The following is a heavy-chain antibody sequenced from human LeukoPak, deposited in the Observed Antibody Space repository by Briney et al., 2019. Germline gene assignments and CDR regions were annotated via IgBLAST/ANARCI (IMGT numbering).Heavy chain of an antibody. J-gene: IGHJ6*03. V-gene: IGHV4-39*01. Sequence: SETLSLTCTVSGGSISSSSYYWGWIRQPPGKGLEWIGSIYYSGSTYYNPSLKSRVTISVDTSKNQFSLKLSSVTAADTAVYYCARVAGPENYYYYYYMDVWGKGTTVTISS. CDR2: IYYSGST. CDR1: GGSISSSSYY. D-gene: IGHD6-19*01. CDR3: ARVAGPENYYYYYYMDV.